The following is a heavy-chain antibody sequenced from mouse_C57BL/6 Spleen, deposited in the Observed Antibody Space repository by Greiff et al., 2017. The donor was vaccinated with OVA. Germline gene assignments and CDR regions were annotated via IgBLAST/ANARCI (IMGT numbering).Heavy chain of an antibody. Sequence: QVQLQQPGAELVKPGASVKMSCKASGYTFTSYWITWVKQRPGQGLEWIGDIYPGSGSTNYNEKFKSKATLTVDTSSSTSYMQLSSRTSEDSSVYFCAYGSSYALFDYWGQGTTLTVSS. J-gene: IGHJ2*01. D-gene: IGHD1-1*01. CDR1: GYTFTSYW. CDR3: AYGSSYALFDY. CDR2: IYPGSGST. V-gene: IGHV1-55*01.